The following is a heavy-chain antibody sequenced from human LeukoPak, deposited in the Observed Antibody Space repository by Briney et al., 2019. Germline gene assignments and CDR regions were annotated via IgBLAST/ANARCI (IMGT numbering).Heavy chain of an antibody. Sequence: GGSLRLSCAASGFTFSSYAMNWVRQAPGKGLEWVSGVSGSGGSTYYADSVKGRFTISRDNSKNTLYLQMDSLRVEDTALYYCAKSYSTGWYFGNGMDVWGQGTAVTVSS. V-gene: IGHV3-23*01. CDR1: GFTFSSYA. CDR2: VSGSGGST. D-gene: IGHD6-19*01. J-gene: IGHJ6*02. CDR3: AKSYSTGWYFGNGMDV.